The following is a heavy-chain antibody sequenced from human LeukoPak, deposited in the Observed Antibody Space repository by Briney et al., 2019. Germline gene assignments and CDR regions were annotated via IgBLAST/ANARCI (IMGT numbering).Heavy chain of an antibody. V-gene: IGHV3-48*01. D-gene: IGHD3-10*01. CDR2: ISVSSRSTI. Sequence: GGPLRLSCAASGFTFSSYSMNWVRQAPGKGLEWISYISVSSRSTIHYADSVKGRFTISRDNGKNTLYLQMNRLRAEDTAVYYCARERPTMVRGVIIGGYFDYWGQGTLVTVSS. CDR1: GFTFSSYS. J-gene: IGHJ4*02. CDR3: ARERPTMVRGVIIGGYFDY.